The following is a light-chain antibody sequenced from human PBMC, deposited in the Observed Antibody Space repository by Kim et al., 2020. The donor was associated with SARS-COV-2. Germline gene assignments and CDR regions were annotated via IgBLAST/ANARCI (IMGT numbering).Light chain of an antibody. CDR3: QQYANVMWT. J-gene: IGKJ1*01. CDR2: DAS. V-gene: IGKV1-33*01. CDR1: QDIANY. Sequence: DIQMTQSPSSLSASVGDRVTIACQASQDIANYLAWYQQKPGKPPKLLIYDASILETGVPSRFSGSGSGTDFSFTVSSLQPEDFATYYCQQYANVMWTFGQGTKVDIK.